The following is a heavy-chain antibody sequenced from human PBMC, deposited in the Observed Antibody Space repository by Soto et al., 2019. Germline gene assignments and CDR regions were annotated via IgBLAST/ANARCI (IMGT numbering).Heavy chain of an antibody. Sequence: EVQLVESGGGLVKPGGSLRLSCAASGFTFSSYSMNWVRQAPGKGLEWVSSISSSSSYIYYADSVKGRFTISRDNAKNSLYPQMNSLRAEDTAVYYCARTSTNWNAFDIWGQGTMVTVSS. CDR2: ISSSSSYI. CDR3: ARTSTNWNAFDI. J-gene: IGHJ3*02. CDR1: GFTFSSYS. D-gene: IGHD1-20*01. V-gene: IGHV3-21*01.